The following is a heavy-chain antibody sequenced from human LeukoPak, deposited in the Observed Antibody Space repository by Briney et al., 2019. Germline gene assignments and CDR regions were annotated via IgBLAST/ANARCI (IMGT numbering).Heavy chain of an antibody. CDR3: ARDPEMATIPA. V-gene: IGHV1-2*02. J-gene: IGHJ5*02. CDR1: GYTLTELS. Sequence: ASVKVSCKVSGYTLTELSMHWVRQAPGQGLEWMGWINPNSGGTNYAQKFQGRVTMTRDTSISTAYMELSRLRSDDTAVYYCARDPEMATIPAWGQGTLVTVSS. CDR2: INPNSGGT. D-gene: IGHD5-24*01.